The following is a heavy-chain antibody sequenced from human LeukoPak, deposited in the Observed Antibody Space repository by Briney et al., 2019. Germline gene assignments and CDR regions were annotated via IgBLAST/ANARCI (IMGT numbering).Heavy chain of an antibody. CDR2: ISAYNGNT. Sequence: ASVKVSCKASGYTFTSYGISWVRQAPGQGLEWLGWISAYNGNTNYEQKLQSRVTMTTDTSTSTAYMELRSLRSDDTAVYYCAREKDYDFWSGYYTDYWGQGTLVTVSS. V-gene: IGHV1-18*01. J-gene: IGHJ4*02. D-gene: IGHD3-3*01. CDR1: GYTFTSYG. CDR3: AREKDYDFWSGYYTDY.